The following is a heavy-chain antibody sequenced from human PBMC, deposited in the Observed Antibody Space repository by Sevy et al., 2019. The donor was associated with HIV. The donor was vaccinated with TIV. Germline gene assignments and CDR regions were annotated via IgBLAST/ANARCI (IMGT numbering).Heavy chain of an antibody. D-gene: IGHD4-17*01. Sequence: GGSLRLSCAASGFTVSRNYMSWVRQAPGKGLEWVSVIYSGGDTYYADSVKGRFTISRDNSKNTVSLQMNSLRAEDTASYYCARQTTVQDDFEIWGQGTMVTVSS. CDR2: IYSGGDT. CDR3: ARQTTVQDDFEI. J-gene: IGHJ3*02. CDR1: GFTVSRNY. V-gene: IGHV3-53*01.